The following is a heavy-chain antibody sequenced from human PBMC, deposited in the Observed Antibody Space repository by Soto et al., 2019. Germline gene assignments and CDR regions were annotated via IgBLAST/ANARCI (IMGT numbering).Heavy chain of an antibody. V-gene: IGHV3-9*01. Sequence: CLRLSCAASGFTFGDYVMHCVRQAPGRGLEWVSSVNWDSVHRLYADSVKGRFTISRDNAKNSLYLQMNGLRADDKALYYCAKDITAVQHQGMDVCGQRTTVTLS. CDR1: GFTFGDYV. CDR2: VNWDSVHR. D-gene: IGHD5-18*01. J-gene: IGHJ6*02. CDR3: AKDITAVQHQGMDV.